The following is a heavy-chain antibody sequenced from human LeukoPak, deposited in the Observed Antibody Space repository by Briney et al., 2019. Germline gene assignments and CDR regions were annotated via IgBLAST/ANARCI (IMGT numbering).Heavy chain of an antibody. J-gene: IGHJ4*02. CDR1: GFTFSNYW. Sequence: GGSLRLSCAASGFTFSNYWMHWVRQVPGKGLVWVSRINDDGRATFYADSVKGRFTISRDNAKNTLFLQINSLRAEDTAVYYCAKGLPYESRAYYDRLFDEWGEGTLVTVSS. CDR3: AKGLPYESRAYYDRLFDE. D-gene: IGHD3-22*01. V-gene: IGHV3-74*01. CDR2: INDDGRAT.